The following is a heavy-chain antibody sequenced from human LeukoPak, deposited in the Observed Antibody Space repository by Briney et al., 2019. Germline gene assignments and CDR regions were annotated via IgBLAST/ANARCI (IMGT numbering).Heavy chain of an antibody. D-gene: IGHD3-22*01. V-gene: IGHV3-30*02. CDR3: ATQSITRVVVISPFDY. Sequence: GGSLRLSCAASGLTFSNFPMHWVRQAPGKGLEWVALIQDDGATTNYVDSVRGRFTISRDNSKSTVYLQMNSLKPDDTAVYYCATQSITRVVVISPFDYWGQGTLVTVSS. J-gene: IGHJ4*02. CDR2: IQDDGATT. CDR1: GLTFSNFP.